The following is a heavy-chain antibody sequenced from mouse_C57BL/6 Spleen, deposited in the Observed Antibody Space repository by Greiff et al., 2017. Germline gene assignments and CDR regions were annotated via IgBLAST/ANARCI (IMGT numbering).Heavy chain of an antibody. CDR3: AREETTVVFDY. CDR1: GYTFTSYG. D-gene: IGHD1-1*01. J-gene: IGHJ2*01. V-gene: IGHV1-81*01. CDR2: IYPRSGNT. Sequence: VQLQQSGAELARPGASVKLSCKASGYTFTSYGISWVKQRTGQGLEWIGAIYPRSGNTYYNEKFKGKATLTADKSSSTAYMELRSLTSEDSAVYFCAREETTVVFDYWGQGTTLTVSS.